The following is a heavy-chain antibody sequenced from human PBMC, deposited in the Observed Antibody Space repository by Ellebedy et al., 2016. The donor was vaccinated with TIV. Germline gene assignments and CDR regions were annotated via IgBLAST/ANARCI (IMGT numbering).Heavy chain of an antibody. D-gene: IGHD3-16*01. V-gene: IGHV1-8*03. CDR1: GYTFTSYD. CDR2: MNPNSGNT. Sequence: ASVKVSCKASGYTFTSYDINWVRQATGQGLEWMGWMNPNSGNTGYAQKFQGRVTITRNTSISTAYMELRSLRSEDTAVYYCARIGDTAIYFFDYWGQGTLVTVSS. J-gene: IGHJ4*02. CDR3: ARIGDTAIYFFDY.